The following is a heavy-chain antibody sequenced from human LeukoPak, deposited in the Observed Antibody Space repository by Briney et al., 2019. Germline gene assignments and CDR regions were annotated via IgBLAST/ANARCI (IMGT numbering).Heavy chain of an antibody. V-gene: IGHV1-69*04. CDR2: IIPILGIA. D-gene: IGHD3-22*01. J-gene: IGHJ4*02. CDR1: GGTFSSYA. CDR3: ARVGDSSGYPGDYFDH. Sequence: GASVKVSCKASGGTFSSYAISWVRQAPGQGLEWMGRIIPILGIANYAQKFQGRVTITADKSTSTAYMELSSLRSEDTAVYYCARVGDSSGYPGDYFDHWGQGTLVTVSS.